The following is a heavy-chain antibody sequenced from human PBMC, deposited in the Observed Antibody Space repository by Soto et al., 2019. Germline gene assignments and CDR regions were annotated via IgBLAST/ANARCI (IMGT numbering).Heavy chain of an antibody. CDR3: AAGGELLTN. CDR1: GFTFSNAW. J-gene: IGHJ4*02. D-gene: IGHD3-10*01. Sequence: GGSLRLSCAASGFTFSNAWMTWVRQAPGKGLEWVGRIKSKTDGGTTHYAAPVQGRFTISRDDSDNTLYLQMNSLKTEDTAVYYCAAGGELLTNWGQGAPVTVSS. V-gene: IGHV3-15*01. CDR2: IKSKTDGGTT.